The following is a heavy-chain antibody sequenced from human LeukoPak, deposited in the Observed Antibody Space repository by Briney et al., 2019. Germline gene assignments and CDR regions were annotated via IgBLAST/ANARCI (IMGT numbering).Heavy chain of an antibody. CDR2: ISTSTGDT. J-gene: IGHJ4*02. D-gene: IGHD4-11*01. V-gene: IGHV1-18*01. Sequence: ASVKVSCKTSGYSFILYGISWVRQAPGQGPEWMGWISTSTGDTKYTQKFQGRVTLTTDTSTSTAYMELSSLISDDTAVYYCARDDNYGIFVNVDYWGQGTLVTVSS. CDR1: GYSFILYG. CDR3: ARDDNYGIFVNVDY.